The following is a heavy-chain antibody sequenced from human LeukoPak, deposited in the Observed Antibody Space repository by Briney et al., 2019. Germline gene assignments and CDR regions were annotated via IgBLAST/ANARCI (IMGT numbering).Heavy chain of an antibody. CDR1: GYTFTGYY. J-gene: IGHJ6*02. Sequence: ASVTVSCKASGYTFTGYYMHWVRQAPGQGLEWMGWINPNSGGTNYAQKFQGRVTMTRDTSISTAYMELSRLRSDDTAVYYCARDEPISSARMPYYYYGMDVWGQGTTVTVSS. CDR2: INPNSGGT. D-gene: IGHD2-2*01. CDR3: ARDEPISSARMPYYYYGMDV. V-gene: IGHV1-2*02.